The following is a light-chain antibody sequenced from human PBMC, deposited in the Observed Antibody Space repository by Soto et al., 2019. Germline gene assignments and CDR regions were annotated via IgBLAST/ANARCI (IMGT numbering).Light chain of an antibody. Sequence: QSALTQPASVSGSPGQSITISCTGTSSDVGGYTYVSWYQQHPLKAPKLLIYDVTNRPSGVSDRFSGSKSGNTASLTISGRQAEDEADYYCSSYTSSSTPYVFGTGTKVTVL. CDR2: DVT. V-gene: IGLV2-14*01. CDR1: SSDVGGYTY. CDR3: SSYTSSSTPYV. J-gene: IGLJ1*01.